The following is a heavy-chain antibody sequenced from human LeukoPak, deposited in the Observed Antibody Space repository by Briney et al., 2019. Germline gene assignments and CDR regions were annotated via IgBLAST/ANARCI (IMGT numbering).Heavy chain of an antibody. CDR2: ISGSGGST. V-gene: IGHV3-23*01. J-gene: IGHJ4*02. CDR1: GFTLSSYA. D-gene: IGHD3-22*01. CDR3: AKVKEDYYDSSGYYSDC. Sequence: GVSLRLSCAASGFTLSSYAMRWLPHAPGKGLEGVSAISGSGGSTYYADSVKSRFTISRDNSKNTLYLQMNSLRAEDTAAYTSAKVKEDYYDSSGYYSDCWSQGPLVT.